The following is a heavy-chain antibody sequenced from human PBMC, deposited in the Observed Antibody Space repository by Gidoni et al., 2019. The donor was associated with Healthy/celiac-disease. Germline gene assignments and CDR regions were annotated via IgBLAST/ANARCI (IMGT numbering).Heavy chain of an antibody. CDR2: IYYSGIT. D-gene: IGHD5-12*01. CDR1: GGSISSSSYY. CDR3: ARPVVATIANWFDP. J-gene: IGHJ5*02. V-gene: IGHV4-39*01. Sequence: QLQLQESGPGLVKPSETLSLTCTVHGGSISSSSYYWGWIRQPPGKGLEWSGSIYYSGITYSNPSLKSRVTISLDTSKNQFSLKLSSVTAADTAVYYCARPVVATIANWFDPWGQGTLVTVSS.